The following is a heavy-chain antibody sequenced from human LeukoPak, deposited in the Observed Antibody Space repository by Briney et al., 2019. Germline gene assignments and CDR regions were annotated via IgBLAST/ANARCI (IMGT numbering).Heavy chain of an antibody. Sequence: GGSLRLSCVASGFSFISYTMHWVRQAPGKGLEWVAVMSYDGSHKYLADSVKGRFTISGDNSKNTLYLQMNSLRVEDTAIYYCARDVGGYAFDYWGQGTLVTVSS. V-gene: IGHV3-30*04. CDR2: MSYDGSHK. J-gene: IGHJ4*02. CDR3: ARDVGGYAFDY. D-gene: IGHD5-12*01. CDR1: GFSFISYT.